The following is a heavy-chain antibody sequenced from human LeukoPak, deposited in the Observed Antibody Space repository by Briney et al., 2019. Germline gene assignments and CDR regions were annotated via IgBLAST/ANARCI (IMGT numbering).Heavy chain of an antibody. CDR1: GFTFSSYA. D-gene: IGHD5-18*01. V-gene: IGHV3-30*04. J-gene: IGHJ4*02. Sequence: GGSLRLSCAASGFTFSSYAMSWVRQAPGKGLEWVAVISYDGSNKYYADSVKGRFTISRDNSKNTLYLQMNSLRAEDTAVYYCARADTAMVFDYWGQGTLVTVSS. CDR3: ARADTAMVFDY. CDR2: ISYDGSNK.